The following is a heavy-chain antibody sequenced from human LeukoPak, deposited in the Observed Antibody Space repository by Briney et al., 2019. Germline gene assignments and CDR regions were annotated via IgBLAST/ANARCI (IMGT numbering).Heavy chain of an antibody. D-gene: IGHD3-22*01. Sequence: GRSLRLSCAASGFTFSTYAMHWVRQAPGKGREWVAVIWYDGSNKYYADSVKGRFTISRDNSKNTLYLQMNSLRAEDTAVYYCARDPNYYDSSGCDYWGQGTLVTVSS. CDR1: GFTFSTYA. CDR2: IWYDGSNK. CDR3: ARDPNYYDSSGCDY. V-gene: IGHV3-33*08. J-gene: IGHJ4*02.